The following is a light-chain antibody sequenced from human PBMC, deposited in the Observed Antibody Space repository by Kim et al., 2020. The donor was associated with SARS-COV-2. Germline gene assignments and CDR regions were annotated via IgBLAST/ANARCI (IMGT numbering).Light chain of an antibody. CDR2: AGS. CDR1: QSISSY. V-gene: IGKV1-39*01. J-gene: IGKJ5*01. CDR3: QQSYSTPIT. Sequence: ASVGDRVTITCRASQSISSYLNWYQQKPGKAPKLLIYAGSSLQSGVPSRFSGSGSGTDFTLTISSLQPEDFATYYCQQSYSTPITFGQGTRLEIK.